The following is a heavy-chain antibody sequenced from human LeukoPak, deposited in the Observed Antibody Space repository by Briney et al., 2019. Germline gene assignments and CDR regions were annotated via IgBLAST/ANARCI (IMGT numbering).Heavy chain of an antibody. Sequence: ASVKVSCKASGYTFTSYGVSWVRQAPGQSLEWLGWISAYNGNTYYAENFQARVTMTTDTSTSTAYMELRSLRSDDTAVYYCARPDSSGWYVYWGQGTLVTVSS. CDR3: ARPDSSGWYVY. CDR1: GYTFTSYG. J-gene: IGHJ4*02. V-gene: IGHV1-18*01. D-gene: IGHD6-19*01. CDR2: ISAYNGNT.